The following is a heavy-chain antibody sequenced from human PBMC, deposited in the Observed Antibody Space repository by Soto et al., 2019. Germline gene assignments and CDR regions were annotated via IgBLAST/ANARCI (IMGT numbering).Heavy chain of an antibody. CDR1: GGSISSSNW. CDR3: ARDLSDCSGGSCYSRNWFDP. D-gene: IGHD2-15*01. CDR2: IYHSGST. Sequence: SETLSLTCAVSGGSISSSNWWSWVRQPPGKGLEWIGEIYHSGSTNYNPSLKSRVTISVDKSKNQFSLKLSSVTAADTAVYYCARDLSDCSGGSCYSRNWFDPWGQGTLVTVSS. V-gene: IGHV4-4*02. J-gene: IGHJ5*02.